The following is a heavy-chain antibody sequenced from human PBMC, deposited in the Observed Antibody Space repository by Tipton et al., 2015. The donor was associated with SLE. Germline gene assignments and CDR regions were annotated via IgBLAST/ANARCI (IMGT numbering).Heavy chain of an antibody. CDR3: AREGGYAGSGSYGTV. J-gene: IGHJ6*02. CDR1: AYSISTGYH. V-gene: IGHV4-38-2*02. D-gene: IGHD3-10*01. Sequence: TLSLTCAVSAYSISTGYHWGWIRQPPGKGLEWIASIHHSGNTYYNPSLKSRVTISVDTSKNQFSLELNSVTAADTAVYFWAREGGYAGSGSYGTVWGQGTTVTVSS. CDR2: IHHSGNT.